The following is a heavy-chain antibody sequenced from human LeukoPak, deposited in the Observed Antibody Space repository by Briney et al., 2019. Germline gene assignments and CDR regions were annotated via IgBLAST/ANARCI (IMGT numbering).Heavy chain of an antibody. CDR1: GGTFSSYA. Sequence: GSSVKVSCKASGGTFSSYAISWVRQAPGQGLEWMGGIIPIFGTANYAQKFQGRVTITADESTSTAYMELRSLRSDDTAVYFCARVWSGFSSPYTEDNYYYMDVWGNGTTVTVSS. J-gene: IGHJ6*03. D-gene: IGHD3-3*01. CDR2: IIPIFGTA. V-gene: IGHV1-69*01. CDR3: ARVWSGFSSPYTEDNYYYMDV.